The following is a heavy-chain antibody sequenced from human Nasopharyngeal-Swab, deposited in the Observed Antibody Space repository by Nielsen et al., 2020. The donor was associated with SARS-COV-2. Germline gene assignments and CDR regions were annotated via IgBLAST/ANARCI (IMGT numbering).Heavy chain of an antibody. CDR3: AKATGSYPNGWFDP. CDR2: ISGSGGST. CDR1: GFTFSSYA. V-gene: IGHV3-23*01. D-gene: IGHD1-26*01. J-gene: IGHJ5*02. Sequence: GESLKISCAASGFTFSSYAMSWVRQAPGKGLEWVSAISGSGGSTYYADSVKGRFTISRDNSKNTLYLQMNSLRAEDTAVYYCAKATGSYPNGWFDPWGQGTLVTVSS.